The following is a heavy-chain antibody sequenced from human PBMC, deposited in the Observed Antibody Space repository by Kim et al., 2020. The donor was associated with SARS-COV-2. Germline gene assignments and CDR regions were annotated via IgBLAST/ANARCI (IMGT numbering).Heavy chain of an antibody. Sequence: GGSLRLSCAASGFTFSSYAMHWVRQAPGKGLEWVAVISYDGSNKYYADSVKGRFTIYRDNSKNTLYMQMNSLRAEDTAVYYCASFDDYDSSGYIDYWGQGTLVTVSS. CDR1: GFTFSSYA. V-gene: IGHV3-30*04. CDR3: ASFDDYDSSGYIDY. D-gene: IGHD3-22*01. J-gene: IGHJ4*02. CDR2: ISYDGSNK.